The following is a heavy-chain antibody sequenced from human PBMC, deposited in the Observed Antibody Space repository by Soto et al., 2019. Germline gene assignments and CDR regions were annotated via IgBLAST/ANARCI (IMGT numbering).Heavy chain of an antibody. V-gene: IGHV3-48*03. J-gene: IGHJ3*02. D-gene: IGHD2-15*01. CDR2: ISSSGSTI. CDR3: AIAGYCSGASRYSAVGPFDI. Sequence: GGSLRLSCAASGFTFSSYEMNWVRQARGKELEWVSYISSSGSTIYYADSVKGRFTISRHNAKTSLYLQMNSLRAEDTAVYYCAIAGYCSGASRYSAVGPFDIWGHGKMV. CDR1: GFTFSSYE.